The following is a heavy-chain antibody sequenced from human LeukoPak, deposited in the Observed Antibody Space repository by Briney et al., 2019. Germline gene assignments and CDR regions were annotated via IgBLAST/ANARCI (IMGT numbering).Heavy chain of an antibody. CDR1: GFTFSSYA. CDR3: AGGSGVQRCSGGSCYSSWFDP. CDR2: ISYDGSNK. J-gene: IGHJ5*02. Sequence: PGRSLRLSCAASGFTFSSYAMHWVRQAPGKGLEWVAVISYDGSNKYYADSVKGRFIISRDNSKNTLYLQMNSLRAEDTAVYYCAGGSGVQRCSGGSCYSSWFDPWGQGTLVTVSS. V-gene: IGHV3-30-3*01. D-gene: IGHD2-15*01.